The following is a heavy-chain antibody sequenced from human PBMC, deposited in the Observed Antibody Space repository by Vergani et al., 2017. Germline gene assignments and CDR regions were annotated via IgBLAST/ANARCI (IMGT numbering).Heavy chain of an antibody. J-gene: IGHJ4*02. V-gene: IGHV4-34*01. CDR3: ARRLVVPAAVCFDY. CDR1: GGSFSGYY. D-gene: IGHD2-2*01. Sequence: QVQLPQWGAGLLKPSETLSLTCAVYGGSFSGYYWSWIRQPPGKGLEWIGEINHSGSTNDNPSLKSRVTISVDTSKNQFSLKLSSVTAADTAVYYCARRLVVPAAVCFDYWGQGTLVTVSS. CDR2: INHSGST.